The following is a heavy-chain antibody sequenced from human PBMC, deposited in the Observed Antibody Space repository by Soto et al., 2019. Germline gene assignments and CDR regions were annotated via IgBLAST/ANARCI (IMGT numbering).Heavy chain of an antibody. V-gene: IGHV4-39*01. CDR3: AGGDYYHSSGYYFYYYTMDV. Sequence: SETMSLTCTVSGGSISSSIYYWGWISQPPGKGLEWIGNVYYGGSTYYNPSLKSRVTISVETSKSQFSLKLSSVTAADTAVYYCAGGDYYHSSGYYFYYYTMDVWGQGTTVTVSS. J-gene: IGHJ6*02. CDR1: GGSISSSIYY. D-gene: IGHD3-22*01. CDR2: VYYGGST.